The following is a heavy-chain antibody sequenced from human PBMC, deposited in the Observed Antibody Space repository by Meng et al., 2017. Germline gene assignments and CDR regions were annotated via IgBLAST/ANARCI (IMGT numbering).Heavy chain of an antibody. J-gene: IGHJ4*02. Sequence: GQVVESGGGLVQPGGSLRLCCAASGFTFSSYWMHWVRQAPGKGLEWVSSISSSSSYIYYADSVKGRFTISRDNAKNSLYLQMNSLRAEDTAVYYCASALGRPYWGQGTLVTVSS. CDR2: ISSSSSYI. CDR3: ASALGRPY. D-gene: IGHD3-16*01. V-gene: IGHV3-21*01. CDR1: GFTFSSYW.